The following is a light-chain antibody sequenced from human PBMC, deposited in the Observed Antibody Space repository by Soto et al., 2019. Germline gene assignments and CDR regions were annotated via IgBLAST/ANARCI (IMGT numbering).Light chain of an antibody. J-gene: IGKJ5*01. CDR2: AAS. Sequence: EIVMTQSPATLSVSPGERATLSCRASQSVSSDLAWYQQKPGQAHTLIIYAASTGATGIAARFSGSGSGTDFTLTISSLQSEDFAVYYCQRRNSWPPTFTFGQGTRLEI. V-gene: IGKV3-15*01. CDR3: QRRNSWPPTFT. CDR1: QSVSSD.